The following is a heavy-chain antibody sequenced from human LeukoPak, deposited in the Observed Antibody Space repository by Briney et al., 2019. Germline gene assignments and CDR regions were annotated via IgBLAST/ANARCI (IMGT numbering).Heavy chain of an antibody. CDR3: AREMLAAVAAQS. J-gene: IGHJ5*02. Sequence: KPGGSLRLSCAASGFTFSSYSMNWVRQAPGKGLEWVSSITSSSSYIYYADSVKGRFTISRDNAKNSLYLQMNSLRAEDTAVYYCAREMLAAVAAQSWGQGTLVTVSS. V-gene: IGHV3-21*01. D-gene: IGHD6-19*01. CDR1: GFTFSSYS. CDR2: ITSSSSYI.